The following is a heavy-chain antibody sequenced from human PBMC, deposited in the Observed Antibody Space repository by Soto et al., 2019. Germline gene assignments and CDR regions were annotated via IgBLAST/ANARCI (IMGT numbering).Heavy chain of an antibody. D-gene: IGHD6-19*01. V-gene: IGHV1-69*12. Sequence: QVQLVQSGAEVKKPGSSVKVSCKVSGGTFSNYAIDWVRLAPGHGLEWMGGIVPIFGTTYYTQKFQGRATIIADDSTTTAYLEMRSLRSEDTAIYYCARVEAVAGLYNDHGLDVWGQGTAVTVSS. J-gene: IGHJ6*02. CDR2: IVPIFGTT. CDR3: ARVEAVAGLYNDHGLDV. CDR1: GGTFSNYA.